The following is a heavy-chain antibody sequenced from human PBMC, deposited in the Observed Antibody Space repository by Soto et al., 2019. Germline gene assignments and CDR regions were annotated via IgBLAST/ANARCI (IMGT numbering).Heavy chain of an antibody. J-gene: IGHJ6*02. V-gene: IGHV3-23*01. D-gene: IGHD1-26*01. CDR3: ARAILIATITYYGMDV. Sequence: GGSLRLSCAASGCTFSSYTMSWVRQAPGKGLEWVSTISGSGSSTYYADSVKGRFTASRDNSKNTLYLQMNSLRAEDTAVYYCARAILIATITYYGMDVWGQGTTVTVSS. CDR2: ISGSGSST. CDR1: GCTFSSYT.